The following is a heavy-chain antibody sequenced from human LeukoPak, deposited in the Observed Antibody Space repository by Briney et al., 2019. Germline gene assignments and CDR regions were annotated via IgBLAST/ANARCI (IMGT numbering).Heavy chain of an antibody. Sequence: GGSLRLSCAASGFTFTNAWMSWVRQAPGKGLEWVGRIKSKTDGGTTDYAAPVKGRITILRDDSKNTLYLQMNSLKTEDTAVYYCTTDSVRGYNYYFFDYWGQGTLVTVSS. J-gene: IGHJ4*02. CDR2: IKSKTDGGTT. CDR1: GFTFTNAW. V-gene: IGHV3-15*01. D-gene: IGHD5-18*01. CDR3: TTDSVRGYNYYFFDY.